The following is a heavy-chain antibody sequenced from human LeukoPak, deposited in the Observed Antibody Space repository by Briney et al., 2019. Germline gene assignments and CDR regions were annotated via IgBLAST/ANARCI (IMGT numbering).Heavy chain of an antibody. V-gene: IGHV3-66*01. CDR1: GFTVGSNY. Sequence: PGGSLRLSCAASGFTVGSNYISWVRQAPGRGLEWVSVMYSGGSTYYADSVKGRFTISRDNSKNTLYLQMNSLRAEDTAVYYCASYSGSISLEFWGQGTLVTVS. D-gene: IGHD1-26*01. CDR3: ASYSGSISLEF. CDR2: MYSGGST. J-gene: IGHJ4*02.